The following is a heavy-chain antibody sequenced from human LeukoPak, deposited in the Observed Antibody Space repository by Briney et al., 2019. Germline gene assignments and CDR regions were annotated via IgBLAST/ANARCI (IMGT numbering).Heavy chain of an antibody. Sequence: ASVKVSCKASEYIFTGYYMHWVRQAPGQGLEWMGRINPNNSATNYAQKFQGRVTITGDTSINTAYMELSSLRSDDTAVYYCTRESGSYHGNDYWGQGTLVTVSS. D-gene: IGHD1-26*01. CDR2: INPNNSAT. V-gene: IGHV1-2*06. J-gene: IGHJ4*02. CDR3: TRESGSYHGNDY. CDR1: EYIFTGYY.